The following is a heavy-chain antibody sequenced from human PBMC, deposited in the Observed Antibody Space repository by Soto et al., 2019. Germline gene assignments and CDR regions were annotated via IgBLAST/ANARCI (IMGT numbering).Heavy chain of an antibody. J-gene: IGHJ6*02. Sequence: EVQLVESGGGLVQPGGSLRLSCAASGFTFSSYWMHWVRQAPGKGLVWVSRIDNAGSSVRYADSVKGRFTISRDNAKNTLYLQRNSLGAEDTAGYYCTRVGGSVSGMDVWGQGTTVTVSS. CDR1: GFTFSSYW. CDR3: TRVGGSVSGMDV. CDR2: IDNAGSSV. V-gene: IGHV3-74*01. D-gene: IGHD1-26*01.